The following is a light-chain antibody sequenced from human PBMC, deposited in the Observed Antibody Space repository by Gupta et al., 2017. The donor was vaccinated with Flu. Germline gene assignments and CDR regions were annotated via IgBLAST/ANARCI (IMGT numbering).Light chain of an antibody. Sequence: PTTLSLSPGDRVTLACRTSQSVGNYFDWYQQQPGQPPRLLIYAISNRPTGTPAGFSGSGSGTDFTLTISSFEPEDVAVYYCHQRTAWPRTFGQGAKVEIK. CDR2: AIS. V-gene: IGKV3-11*01. CDR1: QSVGNY. CDR3: HQRTAWPRT. J-gene: IGKJ2*01.